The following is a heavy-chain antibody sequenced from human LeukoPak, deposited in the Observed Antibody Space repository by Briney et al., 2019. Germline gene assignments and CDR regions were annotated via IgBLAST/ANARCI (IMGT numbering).Heavy chain of an antibody. CDR2: ISGSGGST. V-gene: IGHV3-23*01. Sequence: GGSLRLSCAASGFTFSSYAMSWVRQAPGKGLEWVSAISGSGGSTYYADSVKGRFTISRDNSKNTLYLQMNSLRAEDTAVYYCARAHGIAAAGGVFDYWGQGALVTVSS. CDR3: ARAHGIAAAGGVFDY. CDR1: GFTFSSYA. J-gene: IGHJ4*02. D-gene: IGHD6-13*01.